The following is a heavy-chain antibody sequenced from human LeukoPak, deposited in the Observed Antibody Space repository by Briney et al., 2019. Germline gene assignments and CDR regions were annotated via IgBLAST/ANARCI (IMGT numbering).Heavy chain of an antibody. CDR1: GYTFTSYD. J-gene: IGHJ6*03. CDR3: ARSPTGSYYMDV. V-gene: IGHV1-8*01. D-gene: IGHD1-26*01. CDR2: MNPNSGNT. Sequence: ASVKVSCKASGYTFTSYDINWVRQATGQGLEWMGWMNPNSGNTGYAQKFQGRVTMTRNTSISTAYMELSSLRSEDTAVYYCARSPTGSYYMDVWGKGTTVTISS.